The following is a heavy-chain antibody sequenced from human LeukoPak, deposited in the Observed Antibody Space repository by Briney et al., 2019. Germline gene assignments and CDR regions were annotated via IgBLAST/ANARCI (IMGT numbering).Heavy chain of an antibody. D-gene: IGHD6-13*01. CDR2: VYYRGDT. J-gene: IGHJ2*01. V-gene: IGHV4-39*07. Sequence: SETLSLTCTVSGVSISNSNYYWGWIRQSPRKGLEWIANVYYRGDTYYNPSLKSRLTISLDTSKNQFSLKLSSVTAADTAIYYCARVYSNVGYFDLWGRGTLVIVSS. CDR1: GVSISNSNYY. CDR3: ARVYSNVGYFDL.